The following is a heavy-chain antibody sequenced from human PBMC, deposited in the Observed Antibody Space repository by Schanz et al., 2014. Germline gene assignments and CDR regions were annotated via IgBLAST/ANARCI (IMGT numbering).Heavy chain of an antibody. CDR3: ATETSRTWFYNGVDV. J-gene: IGHJ6*02. D-gene: IGHD2-2*01. CDR2: FHHEDGDT. Sequence: QVQLVQSGVEVKRPGASVRVSCKASGYTFTSYDINWVRQAPGRGLEWMGGFHHEDGDTVYAQKFQGRVIMTEDTSTDTAYVELSRLTSEDTGVYYCATETSRTWFYNGVDVWGQGTTVTVSS. CDR1: GYTFTSYD. V-gene: IGHV1-24*01.